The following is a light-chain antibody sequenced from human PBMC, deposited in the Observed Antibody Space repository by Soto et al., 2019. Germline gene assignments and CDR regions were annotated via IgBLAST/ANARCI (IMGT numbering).Light chain of an antibody. CDR1: QSVSGH. CDR2: DAS. CDR3: QQYGSSGT. Sequence: EIVTTQSPATLSVSPGERATLSCRASQSVSGHLAWYQQNPGQAPRLLIYDASTRATGIPARFSGSGSSTEFTLTISRLEPEDFAVYYCQQYGSSGTFGQGTKVDIK. V-gene: IGKV3-15*01. J-gene: IGKJ1*01.